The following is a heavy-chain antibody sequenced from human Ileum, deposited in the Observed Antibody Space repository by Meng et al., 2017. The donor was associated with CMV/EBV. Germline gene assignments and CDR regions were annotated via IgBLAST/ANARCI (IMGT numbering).Heavy chain of an antibody. Sequence: GESLKISCAASGFTFSNSWMNWVRQAPGKGLQWVSFISGSGASTYYAESVKGRFSISRDNSKNTLYLQMSSLRAEDTAIYYCAKKGGQYFDYWGQGTLVTVSS. V-gene: IGHV3-23*01. J-gene: IGHJ4*02. D-gene: IGHD2-15*01. CDR3: AKKGGQYFDY. CDR1: GFTFSNSW. CDR2: ISGSGAST.